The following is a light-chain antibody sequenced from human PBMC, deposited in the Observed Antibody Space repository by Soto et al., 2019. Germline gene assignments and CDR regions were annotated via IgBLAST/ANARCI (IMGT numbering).Light chain of an antibody. CDR1: NSNIGAGFD. V-gene: IGLV1-40*01. J-gene: IGLJ2*01. Sequence: QSVLTQPPSVSGAPGQRVTISCTGSNSNIGAGFDVHWYQQLPGTAPKLLIYTNNTRPSGVPDRFSGSKSGTSASLAITGLQAEDEADHYCQSYDSSLSGPVVFGGGTKVTVL. CDR2: TNN. CDR3: QSYDSSLSGPVV.